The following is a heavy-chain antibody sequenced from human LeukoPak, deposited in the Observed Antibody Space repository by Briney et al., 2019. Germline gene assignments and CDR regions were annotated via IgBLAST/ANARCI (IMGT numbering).Heavy chain of an antibody. CDR3: WKGTYGSGTYGAHDY. CDR2: SDLIGST. CDR1: VYSISRGYY. V-gene: IGHV4-38-2*02. D-gene: IGHD3-10*01. Sequence: SETLCLTCTLSVYSISRGYYWAWIRQPPGKGLEWIGSSDLIGSTYYTPSLKSRVTTSVETTQKKFSLKLSSVSAPETAVYYCWKGTYGSGTYGAHDYWGQGNLVTVSS. J-gene: IGHJ4*02.